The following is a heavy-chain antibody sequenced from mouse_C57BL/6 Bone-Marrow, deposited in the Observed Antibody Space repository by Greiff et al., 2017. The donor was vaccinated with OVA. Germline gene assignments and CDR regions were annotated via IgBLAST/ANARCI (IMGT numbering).Heavy chain of an antibody. Sequence: QVQLQQPGAELVMPGASVKLSCKASGYTFTSYWMHWVKQRPGQGLEWIGEIDPSASYTNYNQKFKGKSTLTVDKSSSTAYMQLSSLTSEDSAVYYCATTVVATRYFDVWGTGTTVTVSS. CDR2: IDPSASYT. CDR3: ATTVVATRYFDV. CDR1: GYTFTSYW. J-gene: IGHJ1*03. V-gene: IGHV1-69*01. D-gene: IGHD1-1*01.